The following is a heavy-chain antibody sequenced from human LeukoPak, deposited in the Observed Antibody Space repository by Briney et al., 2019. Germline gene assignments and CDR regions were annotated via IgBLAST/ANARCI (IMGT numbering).Heavy chain of an antibody. CDR3: ARDGYPYYYYYGMDV. D-gene: IGHD5-18*01. Sequence: PSETLSLTCAVYGGSFSGYYWSWIRQPPGKGLEWIGEINHSGSTNYNPSLKSRVTISVDTSKNQFSLKLSSVTAADTAVYYCARDGYPYYYYYGMDVWGQGTTVTVSS. J-gene: IGHJ6*02. V-gene: IGHV4-34*01. CDR2: INHSGST. CDR1: GGSFSGYY.